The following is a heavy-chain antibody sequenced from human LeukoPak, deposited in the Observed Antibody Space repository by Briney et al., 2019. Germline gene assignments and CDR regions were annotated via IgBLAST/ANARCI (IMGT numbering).Heavy chain of an antibody. CDR2: IYWDDDK. CDR1: RCSLRTRGVG. D-gene: IGHD5-24*01. Sequence: SGPTLFCPAPALTLTCTFSRCSLRTRGVGVGWIRQPPGKALEWLSLIYWDDDKRYSPSLKSRLTITKDTSKNQVVLTMTNMDPVDTATYSCAHRRGDGFIDYWGKGTLVTVSS. CDR3: AHRRGDGFIDY. V-gene: IGHV2-5*02. J-gene: IGHJ4*02.